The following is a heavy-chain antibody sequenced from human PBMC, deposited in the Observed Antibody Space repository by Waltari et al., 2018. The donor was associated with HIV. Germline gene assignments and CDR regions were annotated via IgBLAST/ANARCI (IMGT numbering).Heavy chain of an antibody. J-gene: IGHJ4*02. CDR2: INDGGST. Sequence: QVQLQQWGAGLLKPSETLSLTCAVYGPSFSNNHWTCVRQTPGKGLEWIGEINDGGSTNYNPSLGRRFTMSVDRSKNQFSLKLKSVTAADTAVYYCATYIILATGTHFDSWGQGTQVIVST. V-gene: IGHV4-34*02. D-gene: IGHD3-16*01. CDR1: GPSFSNNH. CDR3: ATYIILATGTHFDS.